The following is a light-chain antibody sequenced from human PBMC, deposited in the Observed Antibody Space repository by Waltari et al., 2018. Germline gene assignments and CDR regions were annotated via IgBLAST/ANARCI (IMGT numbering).Light chain of an antibody. V-gene: IGKV1-5*03. CDR3: QEYYTLPVT. Sequence: DIQMTQSPSTLSASVGDRVTITCRASQSVKNNLAWYQQKPGKAPKVVIHKSSRLESGVPSMFSISRYCTEFTLTIISLQPDDFSTYYYQEYYTLPVTFGGGTKVEIK. CDR1: QSVKNN. J-gene: IGKJ4*01. CDR2: KSS.